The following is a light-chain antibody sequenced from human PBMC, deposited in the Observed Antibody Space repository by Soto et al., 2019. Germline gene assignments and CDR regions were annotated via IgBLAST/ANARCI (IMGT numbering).Light chain of an antibody. J-gene: IGKJ1*01. CDR3: QKYGNSPWT. V-gene: IGKV3-20*01. CDR1: QSVSTSY. Sequence: EIVLTQSPGTLSLSPGEGATVSCKTSQSVSTSYLAWFQQKPGQAPRILIHGASNRASGIPDRFSGSGSGTDLTLTISSLEPEDSAMYYCQKYGNSPWTCGQGTKVDIK. CDR2: GAS.